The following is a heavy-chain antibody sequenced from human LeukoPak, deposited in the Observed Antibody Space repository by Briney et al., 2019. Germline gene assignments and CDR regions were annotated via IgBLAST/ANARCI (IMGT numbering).Heavy chain of an antibody. Sequence: SETLSLTCTVSGGSISSGSYYWSWIRQPAGKGLEWIGRIYTSGSTNYNPSLKSRVTISVDTSKNQFSLKLSSVTAADTAVYYCALDRNAYCGGDCYPGVSYWGQGTLVTVSS. D-gene: IGHD2-21*02. CDR3: ALDRNAYCGGDCYPGVSY. V-gene: IGHV4-61*02. CDR1: GGSISSGSYY. J-gene: IGHJ4*02. CDR2: IYTSGST.